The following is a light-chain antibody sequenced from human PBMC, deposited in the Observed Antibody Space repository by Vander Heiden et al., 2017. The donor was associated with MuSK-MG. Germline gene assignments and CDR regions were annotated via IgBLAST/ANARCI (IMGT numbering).Light chain of an antibody. CDR3: QQYGSSPPYS. Sequence: EIVLTQSPGTLSLSPGERATLSCRTSQSISGLYLAWYQQKPGQAPRLLIYGAFHRAAGIPDRFRGSGSGTEFTLTISRLEPEDFAVYYCQQYGSSPPYSFGQGTKLEMK. V-gene: IGKV3-20*01. CDR2: GAF. J-gene: IGKJ2*03. CDR1: QSISGLY.